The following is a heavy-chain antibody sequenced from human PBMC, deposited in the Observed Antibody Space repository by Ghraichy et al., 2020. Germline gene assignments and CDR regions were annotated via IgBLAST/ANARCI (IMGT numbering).Heavy chain of an antibody. CDR1: GGSFSGYY. V-gene: IGHV4-34*01. D-gene: IGHD2-15*01. CDR2: INHSGST. J-gene: IGHJ4*02. Sequence: SETLSLTCAVYGGSFSGYYWSWIRQPPGKGLEWIGEINHSGSTNYNPSLKSRVTISVDTSKNQFSLKLSSVTAADTAVYYCAGTEDAYCSGGSCLKKFDYWGQGTLVTVSS. CDR3: AGTEDAYCSGGSCLKKFDY.